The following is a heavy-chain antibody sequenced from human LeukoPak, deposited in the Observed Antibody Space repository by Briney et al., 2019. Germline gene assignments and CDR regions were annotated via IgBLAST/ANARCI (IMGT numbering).Heavy chain of an antibody. J-gene: IGHJ4*02. CDR2: ISATGGTT. CDR1: GFTFSNYW. Sequence: GGSLRLSCAASGFTFSNYWMSWVRQAPGKGLEWVSLISATGGTTYYADSVKGRFTISRDNSKNTLYLQMNSQRAEDTALYYCAKGTGYSYAYSFDYWGQGTLVTVSS. D-gene: IGHD5-18*01. CDR3: AKGTGYSYAYSFDY. V-gene: IGHV3-23*01.